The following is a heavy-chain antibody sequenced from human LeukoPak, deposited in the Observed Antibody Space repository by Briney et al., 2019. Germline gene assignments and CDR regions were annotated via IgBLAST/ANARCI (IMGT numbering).Heavy chain of an antibody. CDR3: ARVKSSSWYVY. Sequence: SETLSLTCAVYGGSSSGYYWSWIRQPPGKGLEWIGEINHSGSTNYNPSLKSRVTISVDTSKNQFSLKLSSVTAADTAVYYCARVKSSSWYVYWGQGTLVTVSS. CDR1: GGSSSGYY. D-gene: IGHD6-13*01. CDR2: INHSGST. V-gene: IGHV4-34*01. J-gene: IGHJ4*02.